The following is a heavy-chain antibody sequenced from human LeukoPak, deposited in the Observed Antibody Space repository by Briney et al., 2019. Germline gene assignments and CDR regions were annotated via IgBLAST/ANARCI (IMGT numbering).Heavy chain of an antibody. J-gene: IGHJ4*02. CDR3: ARGYYGSGRYFDY. D-gene: IGHD3-10*01. CDR2: ISLAGQT. CDR1: GGSISGTNW. Sequence: PSETLSLTCGVSGGSISGTNWWSWVRQPPGQGLEWIGEISLAGQTNYNPSLNGRVTMSLDKSSNQLSLHLTSVTAADTAVYYCARGYYGSGRYFDYWGQGTLVTVSS. V-gene: IGHV4/OR15-8*02.